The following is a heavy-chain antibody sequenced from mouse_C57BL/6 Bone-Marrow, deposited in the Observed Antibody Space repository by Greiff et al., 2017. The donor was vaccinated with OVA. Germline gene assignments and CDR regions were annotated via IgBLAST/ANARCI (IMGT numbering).Heavy chain of an antibody. J-gene: IGHJ4*01. V-gene: IGHV1-54*01. CDR2: INPGSGGT. D-gene: IGHD2-1*01. Sequence: VKVVESGAELVRPGTSVKVSCKASGYAFTNYLIEWVKQRPGQGLEWIGVINPGSGGTNYNEKFKGKATLTADKSSSTAYMQLSSLTSEDSAVYFCARCYYGNYEAMDYWGQGTSVTVSS. CDR3: ARCYYGNYEAMDY. CDR1: GYAFTNYL.